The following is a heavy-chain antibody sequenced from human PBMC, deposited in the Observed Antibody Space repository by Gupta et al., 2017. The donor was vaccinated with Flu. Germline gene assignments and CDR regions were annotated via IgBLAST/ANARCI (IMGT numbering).Heavy chain of an antibody. CDR1: GGTFSSYA. D-gene: IGHD6-13*01. CDR2: IIPIFGTA. J-gene: IGHJ4*02. Sequence: QVQLVQSGAEVKKPGSSVKVSCKASGGTFSSYAISWVRQAPGQGLEWMGGIIPIFGTANYAQKFQGRVTITADKSTSTAYMELSSLRSEDTAVYYCARAPIPPPSIAAAGTFDYWGQGTLVTVSS. V-gene: IGHV1-69*06. CDR3: ARAPIPPPSIAAAGTFDY.